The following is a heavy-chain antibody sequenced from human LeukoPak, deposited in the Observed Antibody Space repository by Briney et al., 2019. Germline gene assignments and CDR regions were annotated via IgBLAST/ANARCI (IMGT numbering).Heavy chain of an antibody. V-gene: IGHV4-31*03. CDR2: ISYSGTI. J-gene: IGHJ4*02. D-gene: IGHD3-3*01. Sequence: PSQTLSLTCTVSGGSISSLGYYWSWIRHHPGQGLEWIGYISYSGTINYNPSLRSRLSISVDTSKDQFSLRLISVTAADTAIYYCATSRVVNRFDYWGQGTLVTVSS. CDR1: GGSISSLGYY. CDR3: ATSRVVNRFDY.